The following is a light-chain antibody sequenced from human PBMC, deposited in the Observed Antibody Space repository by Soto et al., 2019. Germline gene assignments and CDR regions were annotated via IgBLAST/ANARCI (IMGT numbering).Light chain of an antibody. Sequence: QAVVTQPPSASGTPGQRVTISCSGSSSNIGGNIVNWYQQLPGTAPKLLIYSNNQRPSGVPDRFSGSKSGTSASLAISGLQSEDEADYYCAAWDDSLNGVVFGGGTKLTVL. V-gene: IGLV1-44*01. J-gene: IGLJ2*01. CDR2: SNN. CDR1: SSNIGGNI. CDR3: AAWDDSLNGVV.